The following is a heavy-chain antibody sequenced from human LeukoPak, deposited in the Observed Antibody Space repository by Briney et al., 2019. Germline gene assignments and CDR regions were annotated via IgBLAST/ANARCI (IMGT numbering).Heavy chain of an antibody. CDR2: IYPGDSDT. Sequence: PGASLQISCEGPGSIFTSYWSGLGRPLAGKGLGWMGIIYPGDSDTRYSPSLQGQVPISADKSISTAYLQWSSLKASDTAMYYCARRGYSSSWYYFDYWGQGTLVTVSS. J-gene: IGHJ4*02. V-gene: IGHV5-51*01. CDR3: ARRGYSSSWYYFDY. D-gene: IGHD6-13*01. CDR1: GSIFTSYW.